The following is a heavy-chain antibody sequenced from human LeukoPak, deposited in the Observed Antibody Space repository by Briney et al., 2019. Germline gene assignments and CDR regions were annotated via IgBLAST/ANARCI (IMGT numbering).Heavy chain of an antibody. J-gene: IGHJ4*02. Sequence: GGSLRLSCTTSGFLFSGYPMIWVRQAPGKGLEWVASITNTGKYVYYGDAVKGRFTVSRDNGKDSMYLHLTSLRVEDTAMYYCARAGRDLFFDYWGQGTLVTVSS. CDR1: GFLFSGYP. D-gene: IGHD3-10*01. CDR3: ARAGRDLFFDY. CDR2: ITNTGKYV. V-gene: IGHV3-21*01.